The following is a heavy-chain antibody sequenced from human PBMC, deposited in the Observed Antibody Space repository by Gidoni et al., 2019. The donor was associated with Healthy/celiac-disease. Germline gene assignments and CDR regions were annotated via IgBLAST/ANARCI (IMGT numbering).Heavy chain of an antibody. CDR3: TTGSGDPDYFDY. CDR2: IKSKTDGGTT. Sequence: EVQLVESGGGLVKPGGSLRRSCAASGFTFSNAWMNWVRQAPGKGLAWVGRIKSKTDGGTTDYAAPVKGRFTISRDDSKNTLYLQMNSLKTEDTAVYYCTTGSGDPDYFDYWGQGTLVTVSS. D-gene: IGHD4-17*01. CDR1: GFTFSNAW. J-gene: IGHJ4*02. V-gene: IGHV3-15*07.